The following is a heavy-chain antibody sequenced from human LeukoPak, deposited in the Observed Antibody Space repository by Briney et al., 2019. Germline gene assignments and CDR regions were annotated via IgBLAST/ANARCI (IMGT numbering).Heavy chain of an antibody. CDR3: ASTRRAAVAGRFDS. Sequence: SETLSLTCTVSGASMNSNYWSWIRQPPGRGLEWIGYIYYSGNTNSSPSLGSRVTMSLDASKIQFSLKVNSVTAADTAIYYCASTRRAAVAGRFDSWGQGTLVTVSS. CDR2: IYYSGNT. CDR1: GASMNSNY. J-gene: IGHJ4*02. V-gene: IGHV4-59*08. D-gene: IGHD6-19*01.